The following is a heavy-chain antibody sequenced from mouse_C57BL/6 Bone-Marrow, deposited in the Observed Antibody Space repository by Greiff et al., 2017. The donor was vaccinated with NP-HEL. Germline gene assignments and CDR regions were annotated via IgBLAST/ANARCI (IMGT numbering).Heavy chain of an antibody. Sequence: QVQLQQPGAELVKPGASVKLSCKASGYTFTSYWMHWVKQRPGQGLEWIGMIHPNSGSTNYNEKFKSKATLTVDKSSSTAYMQLSSLTSEDSAVYYCARPITTVVAHYAMDYWGQGTSVTVSS. V-gene: IGHV1-64*01. J-gene: IGHJ4*01. CDR3: ARPITTVVAHYAMDY. D-gene: IGHD1-1*01. CDR1: GYTFTSYW. CDR2: IHPNSGST.